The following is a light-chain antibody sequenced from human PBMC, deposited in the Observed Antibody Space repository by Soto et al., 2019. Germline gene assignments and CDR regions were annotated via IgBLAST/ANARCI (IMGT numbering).Light chain of an antibody. CDR1: QGIDTT. CDR3: QQLNSYSLGT. V-gene: IGKV1-9*01. J-gene: IGKJ4*01. Sequence: DMPLTQSTSSRSASVGDRGTIPCRASQGIDTTLAWYQQNPGKHPKILXNSASNIQSGGLSRCSGSRSGRHFTLTIISLQPEDYATYYYQQLNSYSLGTFGEGTKVDIK. CDR2: SAS.